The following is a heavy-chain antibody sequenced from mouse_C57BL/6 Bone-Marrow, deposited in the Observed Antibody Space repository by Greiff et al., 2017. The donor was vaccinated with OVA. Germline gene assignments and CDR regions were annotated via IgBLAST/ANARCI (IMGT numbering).Heavy chain of an antibody. CDR3: ARRGYYGSSWGAMDY. CDR2: IYPSDSET. Sequence: VQLQQPGAELVRPGSSVKLSCKASGYTFTSYWMAWVKQRPGQGLEWIGNIYPSDSETHYNQKFKDKATLTVDKSSSTAYMQLSSLTSEDSAVYYGARRGYYGSSWGAMDYWGQGTSVTVSS. CDR1: GYTFTSYW. D-gene: IGHD1-1*01. V-gene: IGHV1-61*01. J-gene: IGHJ4*01.